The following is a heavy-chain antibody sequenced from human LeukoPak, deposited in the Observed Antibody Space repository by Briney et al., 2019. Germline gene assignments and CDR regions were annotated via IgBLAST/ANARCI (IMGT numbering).Heavy chain of an antibody. V-gene: IGHV3-23*01. CDR1: GFTFSSYA. Sequence: GGSLRLSCAASGFTFSSYAMSWVRQAPGKGLEWVSAISGSGGSTYYADSVKGRFTISRDNSKNTLYLQMNSLRAEDTAVYYCARDGGHYDSSGLDYWGQGTLVTVSS. CDR3: ARDGGHYDSSGLDY. D-gene: IGHD3-22*01. J-gene: IGHJ4*02. CDR2: ISGSGGST.